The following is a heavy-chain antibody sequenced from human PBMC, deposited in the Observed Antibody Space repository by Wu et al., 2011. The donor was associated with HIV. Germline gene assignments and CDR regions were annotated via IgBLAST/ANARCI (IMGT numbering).Heavy chain of an antibody. Sequence: QVQLVQSGAEVKKPGASVNVSCKASGYSSTSYYIHWVRQAPGQGLEWMGVINPSTGSTNYVQKFQGRVTMTRDTSTSTVYMELRSLRSEDTAVYYCAREEGGATPVFLYYYGMDVWGQGTTVTVSS. CDR3: AREEGGATPVFLYYYGMDV. J-gene: IGHJ6*02. CDR2: INPSTGST. D-gene: IGHD3-16*01. CDR1: GYSSTSYY. V-gene: IGHV1-46*01.